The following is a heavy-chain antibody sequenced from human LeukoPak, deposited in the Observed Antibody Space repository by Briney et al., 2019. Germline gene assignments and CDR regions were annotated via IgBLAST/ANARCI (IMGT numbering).Heavy chain of an antibody. CDR3: ARGANWAKGFDN. CDR1: GGTFSSYA. Sequence: SVKVSCKASGGTFSSYAISWVRQAPGQGLEWMGGIIPIFGTANYAQKFQGRVTITADESTSTAYMELSSLRSEDTAVYYCARGANWAKGFDNWGQGTLVTVSS. V-gene: IGHV1-69*13. J-gene: IGHJ4*02. CDR2: IIPIFGTA. D-gene: IGHD7-27*01.